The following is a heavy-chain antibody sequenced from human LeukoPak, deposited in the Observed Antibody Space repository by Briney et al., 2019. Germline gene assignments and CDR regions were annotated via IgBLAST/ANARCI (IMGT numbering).Heavy chain of an antibody. Sequence: GRSLRLSCSVSGFTFSSYGLHWVRQAPGGGLEWVAFILCDVTNKYYADSEKGRFTLFRDTSNTTLNLQMHSLRAEATAVYDCARADRDRNKRFLDWGQGPLVTVSS. J-gene: IGHJ4*02. CDR3: ARADRDRNKRFLD. CDR2: ILCDVTNK. D-gene: IGHD1/OR15-1a*01. CDR1: GFTFSSYG. V-gene: IGHV3-33*01.